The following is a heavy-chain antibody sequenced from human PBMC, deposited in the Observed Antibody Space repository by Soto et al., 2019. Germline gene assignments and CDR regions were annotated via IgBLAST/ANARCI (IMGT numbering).Heavy chain of an antibody. D-gene: IGHD6-19*01. Sequence: PSVTLSLTCTVADSSSSSYVGSLIRPPAGKGLYWSGSISTSGTTNYNPSLKSRVTMSVDTSKNHFSLNLSSVTAADTAVYYCAREAGPDRWFDPRGQGTLVTLSS. CDR1: DSSSSSYV. V-gene: IGHV4-4*07. CDR2: ISTSGTT. CDR3: AREAGPDRWFDP. J-gene: IGHJ5*02.